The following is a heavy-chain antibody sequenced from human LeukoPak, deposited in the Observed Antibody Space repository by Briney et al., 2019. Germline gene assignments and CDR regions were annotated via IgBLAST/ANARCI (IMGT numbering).Heavy chain of an antibody. CDR2: INRIFGTA. J-gene: IGHJ6*03. Sequence: SVKVSCKASGGTFSSYSISWVRQAPGQGLEWMGGINRIFGTANYVQKFQGRVTITSDESTITAYMELSSLRSEDPVVYYCARANLYYYYYYYMDVWGKGTTVTVSS. V-gene: IGHV1-69*13. CDR3: ARANLYYYYYYYMDV. CDR1: GGTFSSYS.